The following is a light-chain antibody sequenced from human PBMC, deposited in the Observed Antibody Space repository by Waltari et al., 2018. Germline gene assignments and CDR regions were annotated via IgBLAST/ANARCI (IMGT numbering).Light chain of an antibody. CDR3: QQYYSTPWT. V-gene: IGKV4-1*01. J-gene: IGKJ1*01. Sequence: VMTQSPDSLAVSLGERATFNCKSSQTVLYSSNNKNYLSWYQQKPGQPPKLLIYWASTRQSGVPDRFSGSGSGTDFTLTISSLQTEDVAVYYCQQYYSTPWTFGQGTKVEIK. CDR1: QTVLYSSNNKNY. CDR2: WAS.